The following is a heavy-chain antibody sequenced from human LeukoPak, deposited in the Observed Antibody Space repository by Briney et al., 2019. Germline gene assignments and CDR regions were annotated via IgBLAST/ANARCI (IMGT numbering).Heavy chain of an antibody. Sequence: SETLSLICAVSGNSINNNYWTWIRQTPGKGLEWIGYIYHSGSTNYNPSLKSRVTISVDTSKNQFSLKLSSVTAAATAVYYCARVHASDAFDIWGQGTMVTVSS. CDR2: IYHSGST. CDR3: ARVHASDAFDI. J-gene: IGHJ3*02. V-gene: IGHV4-59*01. CDR1: GNSINNNY.